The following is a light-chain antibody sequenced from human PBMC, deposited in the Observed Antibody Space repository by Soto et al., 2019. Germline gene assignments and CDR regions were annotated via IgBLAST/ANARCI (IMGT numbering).Light chain of an antibody. CDR3: AAWDDSLNAFYV. V-gene: IGLV1-44*01. J-gene: IGLJ1*01. CDR2: TND. CDR1: SSNIGKNT. Sequence: QSVLTQPPSASGTPGQRVIVSCSGSSSNIGKNTVNWYQQLPGTAPKLLIYTNDQRPSGVPDRFSGSKSGTSASLAISGLQSEDEADYYCAAWDDSLNAFYVFGTGTTVTVL.